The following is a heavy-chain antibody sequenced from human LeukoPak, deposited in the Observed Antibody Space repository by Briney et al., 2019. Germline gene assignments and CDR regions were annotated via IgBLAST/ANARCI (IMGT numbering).Heavy chain of an antibody. Sequence: PSETLSLTCTVSGGPISSSTYYWGWTRQPPGKGLEWIGSIFYSAYTYYSPSLKSQVSISVDTSKNQFSLKLSSVTAADTAVYYCARDRSDGYNPFDYWGQGTLVTVSS. V-gene: IGHV4-39*07. J-gene: IGHJ4*02. CDR1: GGPISSSTYY. CDR3: ARDRSDGYNPFDY. D-gene: IGHD5-24*01. CDR2: IFYSAYT.